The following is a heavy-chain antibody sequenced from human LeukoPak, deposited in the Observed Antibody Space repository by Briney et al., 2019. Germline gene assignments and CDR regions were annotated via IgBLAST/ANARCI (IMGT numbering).Heavy chain of an antibody. CDR1: GLTFSSYW. V-gene: IGHV3-7*01. CDR2: IKQDGSEK. J-gene: IGHJ4*02. CDR3: ARGWEVTTFLFFY. D-gene: IGHD4-11*01. Sequence: GGSLRLSCAASGLTFSSYWMSWVRQAPGKGLEWVANIKQDGSEKYYVDSVKGRFTISRDNAKNSLYLRMNSLRAEDTAVYYCARGWEVTTFLFFYWGQGTLVTVSS.